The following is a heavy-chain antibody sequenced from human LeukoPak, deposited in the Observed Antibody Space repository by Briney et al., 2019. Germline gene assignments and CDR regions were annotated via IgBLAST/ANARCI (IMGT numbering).Heavy chain of an antibody. D-gene: IGHD5-18*01. CDR1: GFTVSSNY. CDR2: IYSGGST. V-gene: IGHV3-66*01. CDR3: ARAVDTAMVTAFDI. Sequence: GGSLRLSCAASGFTVSSNYMSWVRQAPGKGLEWVSVIYSGGSTYYADSAKGRFTISRDNSKNTLYLQMNSLRAEDTAVYYCARAVDTAMVTAFDIWGQGTMVTVSS. J-gene: IGHJ3*02.